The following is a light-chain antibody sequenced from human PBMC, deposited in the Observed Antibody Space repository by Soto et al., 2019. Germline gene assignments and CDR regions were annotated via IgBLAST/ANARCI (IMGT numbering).Light chain of an antibody. V-gene: IGKV3-20*01. CDR2: GTS. J-gene: IGKJ1*01. CDR3: QQYCSSLWT. CDR1: QSVSSNY. Sequence: EIVLTQSPGTLSLSPGERATLSCRASQSVSSNYLTWYQQKPGQAPRLLLYGTSSRATGIPDRFSGSGSGTDFTLTISRLEPEDFAVYYCQQYCSSLWTFGQGTKVEIK.